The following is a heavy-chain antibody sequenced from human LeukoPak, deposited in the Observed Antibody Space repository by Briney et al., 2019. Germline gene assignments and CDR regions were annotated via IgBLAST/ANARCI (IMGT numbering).Heavy chain of an antibody. CDR2: ISSSSSYI. D-gene: IGHD3-22*01. J-gene: IGHJ3*02. CDR3: ARGTYYYDSSGYLLDAFDI. Sequence: GGSLRLSCAASGSTFSSYSMNWVRQAPGKGLEWVSSISSSSSYIYYADSVKGRFTISRDNAKNSLYLQMNSLRAEDTAVYYCARGTYYYDSSGYLLDAFDIWGQGTMVTVSS. V-gene: IGHV3-21*01. CDR1: GSTFSSYS.